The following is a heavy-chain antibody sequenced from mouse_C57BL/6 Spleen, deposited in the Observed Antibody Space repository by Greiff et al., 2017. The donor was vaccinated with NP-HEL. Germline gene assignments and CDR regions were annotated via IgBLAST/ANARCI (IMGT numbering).Heavy chain of an antibody. CDR1: GYAFTNYL. CDR2: INPGSGGT. CDR3: AGRGNYVDY. Sequence: VQLQQSGAELVRPGTSVKVSCKASGYAFTNYLIEWVKQRPGQGLEWIGVINPGSGGTNYNEKFKGKATLTADKSSSTAYMLLSSLTSEDSAVYVCAGRGNYVDYWGQGTTLPVSS. V-gene: IGHV1-54*01. D-gene: IGHD6-1*01. J-gene: IGHJ2*01.